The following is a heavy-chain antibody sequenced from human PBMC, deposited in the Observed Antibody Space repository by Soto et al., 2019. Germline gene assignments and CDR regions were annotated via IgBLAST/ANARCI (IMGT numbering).Heavy chain of an antibody. J-gene: IGHJ6*02. CDR2: IIPIFGTA. CDR1: GGTFSSYA. D-gene: IGHD2-2*01. Sequence: EASVKVSCKASGGTFSSYAISWVRQAPGQGLEWMGGIIPIFGTANYAQKFQGRVTITADESTSTAYMELSSVAAADTAVYYCARDPVPAAGTNYYYYYGMDVWGQGTTVTVSS. CDR3: ARDPVPAAGTNYYYYYGMDV. V-gene: IGHV1-69*13.